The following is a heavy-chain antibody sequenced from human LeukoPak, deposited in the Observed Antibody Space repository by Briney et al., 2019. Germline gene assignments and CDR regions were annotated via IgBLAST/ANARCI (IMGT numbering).Heavy chain of an antibody. CDR2: IYSSGGT. V-gene: IGHV4-59*08. D-gene: IGHD5-12*01. Sequence: PWETLSLTCTVSGGSISGYYWYWIRQPPGKGLEWIGNIYSSGGTNYNPSLRSRVTISVDTSRNQFSLKLSFVTAADTAVYYCARRTEGYSGYGPFDYWGLGTLVTVSS. CDR1: GGSISGYY. CDR3: ARRTEGYSGYGPFDY. J-gene: IGHJ4*02.